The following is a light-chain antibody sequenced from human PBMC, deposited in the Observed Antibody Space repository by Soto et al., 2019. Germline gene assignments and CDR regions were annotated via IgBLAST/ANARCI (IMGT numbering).Light chain of an antibody. V-gene: IGLV2-8*01. Sequence: QSALTQPPSASGSPGQSLTISCTGTSSDVGGYNYVSWYQQRPGKAPKLMIYEVTKRPSGVPDRFSGSKSGNTASLTVSGLQAEDEADYYCSSYAGSKTLFGGGTKVTVL. J-gene: IGLJ2*01. CDR2: EVT. CDR1: SSDVGGYNY. CDR3: SSYAGSKTL.